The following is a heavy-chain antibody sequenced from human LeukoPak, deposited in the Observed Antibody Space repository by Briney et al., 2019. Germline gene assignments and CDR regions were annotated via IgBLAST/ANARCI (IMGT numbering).Heavy chain of an antibody. CDR2: INHSGST. V-gene: IGHV4-34*01. Sequence: SETLSLTCAVYGGSFSGYYWGWIRQPPGKGLEWIGEINHSGSTNYNPSLKSRVTISVDTSKNQFSLKLSSVTAADTAVYYCARRDRTWFGELTDWFDPWGQGTLVTVSS. CDR3: ARRDRTWFGELTDWFDP. D-gene: IGHD3-10*01. J-gene: IGHJ5*02. CDR1: GGSFSGYY.